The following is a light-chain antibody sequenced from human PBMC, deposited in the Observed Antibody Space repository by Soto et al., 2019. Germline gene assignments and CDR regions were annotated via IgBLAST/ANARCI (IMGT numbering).Light chain of an antibody. Sequence: EIVMTQSPATLSVSPGARATLSCRASQSVSSNLAWYQQKPGQAPRLLIYSSSIRATGIPDRFSGIGSGTDFTLTISRLEPEDFAVYYCQQYDSSWTFGQGTKVDIK. CDR3: QQYDSSWT. V-gene: IGKV3D-15*01. CDR2: SSS. CDR1: QSVSSN. J-gene: IGKJ1*01.